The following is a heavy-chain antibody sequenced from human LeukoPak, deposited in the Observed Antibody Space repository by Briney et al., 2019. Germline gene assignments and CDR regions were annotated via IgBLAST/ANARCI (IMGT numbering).Heavy chain of an antibody. V-gene: IGHV1-69*04. D-gene: IGHD3-22*01. CDR3: ARAYYDSSGYYIDY. CDR1: GGTFSSYA. CDR2: IISILGIA. Sequence: SVKVSCKASGGTFSSYAISWVRQAPGQGLEWMGRIISILGIANYAQKFQGRVTITADKSTSTAYMELSSLRSEDTAVYYCARAYYDSSGYYIDYWGQGTLVTVSS. J-gene: IGHJ4*02.